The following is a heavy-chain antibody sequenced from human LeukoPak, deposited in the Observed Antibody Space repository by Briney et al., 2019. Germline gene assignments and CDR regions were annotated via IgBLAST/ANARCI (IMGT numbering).Heavy chain of an antibody. CDR3: ARVSIAAAGISEYFQH. J-gene: IGHJ1*01. D-gene: IGHD6-13*01. Sequence: SETLSLTCTVSGGSISSGGYYWSWIRQPPGKGLEWIGYIYHSGSTYYNPSLKSRVTISVDRSKNQFSLKLSSVTAADTAVYYCARVSIAAAGISEYFQHWGQGTLVTVSS. CDR1: GGSISSGGYY. CDR2: IYHSGST. V-gene: IGHV4-30-2*01.